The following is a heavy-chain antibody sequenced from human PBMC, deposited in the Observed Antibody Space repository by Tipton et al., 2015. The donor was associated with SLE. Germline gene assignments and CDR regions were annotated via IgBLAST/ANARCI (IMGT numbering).Heavy chain of an antibody. D-gene: IGHD3-10*01. V-gene: IGHV1-2*02. CDR2: INPNSGGT. Sequence: QSGPEVKKPGASVKVSCKASGYTFTGYYMHWVRQAPGQGLEWMGWINPNSGGTNYAQKFQGRVTMTRDTSISTAYMELSRLRSDDTAVYYCARGSYYYGSGSYIFFDYWGQGTLVTVSS. J-gene: IGHJ4*02. CDR1: GYTFTGYY. CDR3: ARGSYYYGSGSYIFFDY.